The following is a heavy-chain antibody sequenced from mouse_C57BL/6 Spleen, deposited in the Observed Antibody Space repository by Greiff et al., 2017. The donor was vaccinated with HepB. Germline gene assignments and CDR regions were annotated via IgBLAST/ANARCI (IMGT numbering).Heavy chain of an antibody. Sequence: EVQLQESGPGLVKPSQSLSLTCSVTGYSITSGYYWNWIRQFPGNKLEWMGYISYDGSNNYNPSLKNRISITRDTSKNQFFLKLNSVTTEDTATYYCASSSNLYYYAMDYWGQGTSVTVSS. V-gene: IGHV3-6*01. CDR3: ASSSNLYYYAMDY. D-gene: IGHD2-5*01. CDR1: GYSITSGYY. J-gene: IGHJ4*01. CDR2: ISYDGSN.